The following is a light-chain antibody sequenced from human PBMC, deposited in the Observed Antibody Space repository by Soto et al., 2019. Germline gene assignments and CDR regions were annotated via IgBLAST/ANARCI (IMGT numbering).Light chain of an antibody. CDR1: QSVSTN. J-gene: IGKJ1*01. CDR2: NVS. CDR3: QHYSHWPPRT. Sequence: IVLTQSPATLSVSPGERATLSCTASQSVSTNLAWYQQKPGQAPRVLIYNVSTRATAIPARFSGSGSGTDFTLTISSLQSEDFAVYYCQHYSHWPPRTFVQGTKVEIK. V-gene: IGKV3-15*01.